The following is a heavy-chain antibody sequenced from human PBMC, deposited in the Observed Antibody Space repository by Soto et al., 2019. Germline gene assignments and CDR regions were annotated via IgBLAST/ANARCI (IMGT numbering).Heavy chain of an antibody. V-gene: IGHV5-51*01. Sequence: GESLKISCKGSGYSFTSYWIVWVRQMPGKGLEWMGIIYPGGSDTRYSPSFQGQVTISADKSISTAYLQWSSLKASDTAMYYCARSGSYYNPRADYYYYMDVWGKGTTVTVSS. CDR1: GYSFTSYW. D-gene: IGHD3-10*01. CDR3: ARSGSYYNPRADYYYYMDV. J-gene: IGHJ6*03. CDR2: IYPGGSDT.